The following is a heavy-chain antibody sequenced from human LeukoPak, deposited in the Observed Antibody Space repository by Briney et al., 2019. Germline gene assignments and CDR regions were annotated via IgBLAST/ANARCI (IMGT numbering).Heavy chain of an antibody. Sequence: EGSLRLSCAASGFTFSSYWMSWVRQAPGKGLEWVSSISSSSSYIYYADSVKGRFTISRDNAKNSLYLQMNSLRAEDTAVYYCARGPYSSSYYFDYWGQGTLVTVSS. J-gene: IGHJ4*02. V-gene: IGHV3-21*01. D-gene: IGHD6-6*01. CDR1: GFTFSSYW. CDR2: ISSSSSYI. CDR3: ARGPYSSSYYFDY.